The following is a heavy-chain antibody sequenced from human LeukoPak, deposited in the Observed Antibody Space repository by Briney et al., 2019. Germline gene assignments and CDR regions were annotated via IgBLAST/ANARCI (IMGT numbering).Heavy chain of an antibody. CDR1: GGSISSYY. D-gene: IGHD6-19*01. CDR2: IYYSGST. V-gene: IGHV4-59*01. Sequence: SETLSLTCTVSGGSISSYYWSWIRQPPGKGLEWIGYIYYSGSTNYNPSLKSRVTISVDTPKNQFSLKLSSVTAADTAVYYCARGIAVAAFDYWGQGTLVTVSS. J-gene: IGHJ4*02. CDR3: ARGIAVAAFDY.